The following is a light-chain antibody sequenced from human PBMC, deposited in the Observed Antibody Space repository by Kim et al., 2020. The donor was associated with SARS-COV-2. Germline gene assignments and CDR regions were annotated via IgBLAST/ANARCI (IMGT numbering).Light chain of an antibody. CDR3: MQGTHWPPT. J-gene: IGKJ1*01. Sequence: APLSCRSSQSLLYRAGNTYLTWFHQRPGQSPRRLVYKVSSRDSGVPDRFSGSGSGTDFTLKISRVEAEDVGIYYCMQGTHWPPTFGQGTKVDI. V-gene: IGKV2-30*01. CDR2: KVS. CDR1: QSLLYRAGNTY.